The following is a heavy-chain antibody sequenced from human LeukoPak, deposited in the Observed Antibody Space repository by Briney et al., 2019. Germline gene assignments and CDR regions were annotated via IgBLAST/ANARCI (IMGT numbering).Heavy chain of an antibody. CDR1: GYSFSGHY. V-gene: IGHV1-2*06. J-gene: IGHJ4*02. D-gene: IGHD2-15*01. CDR3: ATRSRYCSGGSCHSYFDY. CDR2: INPNSAAS. Sequence: GASVKVSCKASGYSFSGHYIHWVRQAPGQGLEWMGQINPNSAASHYAQKFQDRVTMTSDTSINMAYMELRSLRSDDTAVYYCATRSRYCSGGSCHSYFDYWGQGTLVTVSS.